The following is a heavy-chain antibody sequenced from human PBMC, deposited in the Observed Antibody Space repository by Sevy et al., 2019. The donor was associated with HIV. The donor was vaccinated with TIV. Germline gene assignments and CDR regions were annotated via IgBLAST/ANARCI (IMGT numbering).Heavy chain of an antibody. V-gene: IGHV3-7*01. CDR3: ARPYRTDPFYYSGSGGYYYPSYFDY. D-gene: IGHD3-22*01. Sequence: GGSLRLSCAASGFTFSNYWMSWVRQAPGKGLEWVANIKQDGSEKYYVDSVKGRFTISRDNAKNSLYLQMNSLRPEDTAVYYCARPYRTDPFYYSGSGGYYYPSYFDYWGQGTLVTVSS. CDR1: GFTFSNYW. CDR2: IKQDGSEK. J-gene: IGHJ4*02.